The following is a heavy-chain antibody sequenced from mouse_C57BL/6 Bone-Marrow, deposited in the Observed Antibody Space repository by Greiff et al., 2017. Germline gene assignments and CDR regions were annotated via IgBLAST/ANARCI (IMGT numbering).Heavy chain of an antibody. D-gene: IGHD2-4*01. CDR3: TSIYYDYDYAMDY. V-gene: IGHV14-4*01. CDR1: GFNIKDYY. CDR2: IDPENGDT. J-gene: IGHJ4*01. Sequence: EVKLMESGAELVRPGASVKLSCTASGFNIKDYYMHWVKQRPEQGLEWIGWIDPENGDTEYASKVQGKATITADTSSNTAYLQLSSLTSEDTAVYYCTSIYYDYDYAMDYWGQGTSVTVSS.